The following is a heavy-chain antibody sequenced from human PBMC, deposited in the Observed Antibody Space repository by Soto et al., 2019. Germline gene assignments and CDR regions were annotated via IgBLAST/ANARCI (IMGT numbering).Heavy chain of an antibody. V-gene: IGHV4-34*01. CDR1: GGSFSGYY. D-gene: IGHD1-26*01. CDR3: ARGPRGAHKLHTWFDP. J-gene: IGHJ5*02. Sequence: SETLSLTCAVYGGSFSGYYWSWIRQPPGKGLEWIGEINHSGSTNYNPSLKSRVTISVDTSKNQFSLKLSSVTAADTAVYYCARGPRGAHKLHTWFDPWGQGTLVTVSS. CDR2: INHSGST.